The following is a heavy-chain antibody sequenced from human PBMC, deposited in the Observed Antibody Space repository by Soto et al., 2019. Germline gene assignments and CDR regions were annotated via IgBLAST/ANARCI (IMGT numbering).Heavy chain of an antibody. CDR2: ISGSGGST. CDR1: GFTFSSYA. V-gene: IGHV3-23*01. D-gene: IGHD7-27*01. Sequence: GGSLRLSCAASGFTFSSYAMSWVRQAPGKGLEWVSAISGSGGSTYYADSVKGRFTISRDNSKNTLYLQMNSLRAEDTAVYYCAKDRELGIMFLGDYWGQRTLVTVSS. J-gene: IGHJ4*02. CDR3: AKDRELGIMFLGDY.